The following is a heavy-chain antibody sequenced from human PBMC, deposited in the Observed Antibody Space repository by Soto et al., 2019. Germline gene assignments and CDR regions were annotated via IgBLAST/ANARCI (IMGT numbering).Heavy chain of an antibody. V-gene: IGHV3-73*02. Sequence: EVQLVESGGGLVQPGGSLRLSCAASGFTFSGSAMHWVRQAPGKGLEWVGRIRSKANSYATAYAASVKGSFTISRDDSKNKAYMQMNSLKTEDTAVYYCTWYSGYYYYGMDVWGQGTTVTVSS. D-gene: IGHD1-26*01. CDR1: GFTFSGSA. CDR2: IRSKANSYAT. J-gene: IGHJ6*02. CDR3: TWYSGYYYYGMDV.